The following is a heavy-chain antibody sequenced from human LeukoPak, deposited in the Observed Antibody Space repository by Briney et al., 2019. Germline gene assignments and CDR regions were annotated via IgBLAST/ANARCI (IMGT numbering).Heavy chain of an antibody. CDR2: ISGSGGST. Sequence: GGSLRLSCAASGFTFSSYGMSWVRPAPGKGLEWVSAISGSGGSTHYAASVKGRFTISRDNSKNTLYLQMNSLRAEDTAVYYCAKDYSWSGWFDPWGQGTLVTVSS. D-gene: IGHD2-15*01. CDR3: AKDYSWSGWFDP. CDR1: GFTFSSYG. V-gene: IGHV3-23*01. J-gene: IGHJ5*02.